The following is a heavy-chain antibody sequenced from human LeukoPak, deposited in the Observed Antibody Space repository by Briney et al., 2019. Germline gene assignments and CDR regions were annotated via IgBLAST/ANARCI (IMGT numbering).Heavy chain of an antibody. CDR2: IYSSGST. V-gene: IGHV3-53*01. D-gene: IGHD5-12*01. CDR1: GFIVSSNY. Sequence: GGSLRLSCAASGFIVSSNYMNWVRQAPGKGLEWVSVIYSSGSTYYADSVKGRFTISRDNSKNTLYLQMNSLRVEDTAVYYCARGRSYELFDPWGQGTPVTVSS. J-gene: IGHJ5*02. CDR3: ARGRSYELFDP.